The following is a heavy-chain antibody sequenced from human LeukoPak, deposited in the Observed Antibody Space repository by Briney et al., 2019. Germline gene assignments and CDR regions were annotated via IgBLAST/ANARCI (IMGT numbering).Heavy chain of an antibody. J-gene: IGHJ4*02. V-gene: IGHV3-30*10. CDR1: GFTFSSYA. D-gene: IGHD6-13*01. Sequence: PGGSLRLSCAASGFTFSSYAMHWVRQAPGNGLEWVPVISYDGSNKYYTDSVKGRFTISRDNSKNTMYMQMNSLRAEATAVYYCARDNLTSSSWYSPLSPQYYFDYWGQGTLVTVSS. CDR3: ARDNLTSSSWYSPLSPQYYFDY. CDR2: ISYDGSNK.